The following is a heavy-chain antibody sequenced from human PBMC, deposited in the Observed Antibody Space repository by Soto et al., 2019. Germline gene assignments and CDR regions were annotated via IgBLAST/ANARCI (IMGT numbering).Heavy chain of an antibody. V-gene: IGHV5-51*01. D-gene: IGHD3-10*01. J-gene: IGHJ4*02. CDR2: FYPGDSDT. Sequence: GESLKISCKGSGYYFPSYWIGWVRQMPGKGLEWMGIFYPGDSDTRYSPSFQGQVTISADRSISTAYLQWSSLKPSDTAMYYCAKQGNGAGRFDYWGQETLGTVSS. CDR3: AKQGNGAGRFDY. CDR1: GYYFPSYW.